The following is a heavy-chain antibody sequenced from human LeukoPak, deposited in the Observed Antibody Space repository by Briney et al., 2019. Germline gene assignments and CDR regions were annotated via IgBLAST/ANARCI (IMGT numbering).Heavy chain of an antibody. CDR2: MHPGESEI. V-gene: IGHV5-51*01. CDR1: GYSFTNYW. J-gene: IGHJ5*02. Sequence: GESLRISCKASGYSFTNYWIAWVRQKPGKGLEWMGIMHPGESEINYSPSFEGQVTISADTSISTAYPEWYSLKASDSVIYYCAKTIASLGSGARYFDPWGQGTMITVSS. D-gene: IGHD5/OR15-5a*01. CDR3: AKTIASLGSGARYFDP.